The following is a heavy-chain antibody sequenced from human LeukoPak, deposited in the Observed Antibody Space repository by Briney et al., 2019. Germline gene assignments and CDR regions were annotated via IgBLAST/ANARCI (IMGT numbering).Heavy chain of an antibody. D-gene: IGHD2-15*01. CDR3: ARQIPYCSGGSCRSYYMDV. CDR1: GDSISSGNYY. Sequence: SQTLSLTCTVSGDSISSGNYYWSWIRQPAGKGLDWIGSIYHSGSTYYNPSLKSRVTISVDTSKNQFSLKLSSVTAADTAVYYCARQIPYCSGGSCRSYYMDVWGKGTTVTVSS. J-gene: IGHJ6*03. CDR2: IYHSGST. V-gene: IGHV4-61*02.